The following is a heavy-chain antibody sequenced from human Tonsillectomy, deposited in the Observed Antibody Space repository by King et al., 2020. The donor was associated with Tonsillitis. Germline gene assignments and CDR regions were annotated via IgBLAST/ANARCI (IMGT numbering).Heavy chain of an antibody. CDR3: ARGVSSWDFDH. CDR2: IYYIGST. D-gene: IGHD6-13*01. Sequence: QLQESGPGLVKPSETLSLTCTVSGGSISSYYWTWIRQPPGKGLEWIGYIYYIGSTNYIPSLKSRVTISEDTSKNQFSLQLSSVTAADTAVYYCARGVSSWDFDHWGQGTLVTVSS. CDR1: GGSISSYY. J-gene: IGHJ4*02. V-gene: IGHV4-59*01.